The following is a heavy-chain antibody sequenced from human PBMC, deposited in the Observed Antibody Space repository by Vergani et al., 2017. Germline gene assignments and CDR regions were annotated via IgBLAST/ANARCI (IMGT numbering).Heavy chain of an antibody. D-gene: IGHD4-17*01. V-gene: IGHV3-66*02. CDR3: ARGMTTETTDLDGFDI. CDR1: SFSVSSHY. CDR2: INIGGRT. Sequence: LVESGGGLVQPGGSLRLSCAASSFSVSSHYMTWVRQAPGKGLEWVSTINIGGRTSYADSVKGRLTLTRDASKNTLHLQMNSLRPEDTAVYYCARGMTTETTDLDGFDIWGQGTMVSVSS. J-gene: IGHJ3*02.